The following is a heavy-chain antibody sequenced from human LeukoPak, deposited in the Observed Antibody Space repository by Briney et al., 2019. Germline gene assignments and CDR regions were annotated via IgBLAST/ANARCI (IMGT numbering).Heavy chain of an antibody. CDR1: GFTFRSYA. CDR3: ARDSGYSYADDY. J-gene: IGHJ4*02. D-gene: IGHD5-18*01. Sequence: PGGSLRLSCAASGFTFRSYAMQWDRQAPGKGLEWVSYITYNSGTIFYADSVKGRFTISRDNAKDSLYLQMSSLRDEDTAVYYCARDSGYSYADDYWGQGTLVTVSS. CDR2: ITYNSGTI. V-gene: IGHV3-48*02.